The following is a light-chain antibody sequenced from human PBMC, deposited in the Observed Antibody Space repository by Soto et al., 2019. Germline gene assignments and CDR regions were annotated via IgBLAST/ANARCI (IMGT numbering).Light chain of an antibody. CDR2: KAS. CDR3: LQDYNYPIT. Sequence: QSPATLSASVVDRVTITCRASQSISSWLAWYQQKPGKAPKLLIYKASSLESGVPSRFSGSGSGTDFTLTISSLQPEDFATYYCLQDYNYPITFGQGTRLEIK. J-gene: IGKJ5*01. V-gene: IGKV1-5*03. CDR1: QSISSW.